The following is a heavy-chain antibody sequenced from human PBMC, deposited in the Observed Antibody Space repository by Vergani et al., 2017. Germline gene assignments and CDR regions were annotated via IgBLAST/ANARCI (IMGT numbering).Heavy chain of an antibody. CDR2: LTGGGGST. D-gene: IGHD1-26*01. CDR1: GFTFSTYA. Sequence: EVQLLESGGSLKQPGGSVRLSCAASGFTFSTYAMHWVRQAPGKGLEWVSALTGGGGSTYYADSFKGRFIISRDNSRDTLYLQMKSLRPEDTATYYCVKDAGSYENFFDSWCQGTLVTVSS. J-gene: IGHJ4*02. V-gene: IGHV3-23*01. CDR3: VKDAGSYENFFDS.